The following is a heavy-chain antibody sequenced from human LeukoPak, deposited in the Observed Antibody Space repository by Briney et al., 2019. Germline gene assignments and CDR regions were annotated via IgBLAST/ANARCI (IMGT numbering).Heavy chain of an antibody. CDR3: AKDPTYYDSSGYPLETLL. Sequence: TGGSLRLSCAASGFTFSSYWMSWVRQAPGKGLEWVAFMSYDGTNANYADSVKGRFAISRDNSRNTLHLQMKSLRAEDTAMYYCAKDPTYYDSSGYPLETLLWGQGTLVTVSS. CDR2: MSYDGTNA. V-gene: IGHV3-30*02. J-gene: IGHJ4*02. CDR1: GFTFSSYW. D-gene: IGHD3-22*01.